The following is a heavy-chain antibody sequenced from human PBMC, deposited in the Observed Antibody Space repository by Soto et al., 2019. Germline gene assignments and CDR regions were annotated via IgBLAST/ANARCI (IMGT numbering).Heavy chain of an antibody. Sequence: GGSLSLSCAPSGFTFSSYGMNWVRQAPGTGLEWVAVISYDGSNKYYADSVKGRFTISRYNSKNTLYLQMNSLRAVDTAVYYYAKGGWELLQNYYYGMDVWGQGTTVTVSS. D-gene: IGHD1-26*01. CDR2: ISYDGSNK. J-gene: IGHJ6*02. V-gene: IGHV3-30*18. CDR1: GFTFSSYG. CDR3: AKGGWELLQNYYYGMDV.